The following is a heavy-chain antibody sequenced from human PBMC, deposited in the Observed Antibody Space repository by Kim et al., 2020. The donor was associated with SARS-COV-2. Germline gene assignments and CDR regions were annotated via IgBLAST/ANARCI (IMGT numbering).Heavy chain of an antibody. J-gene: IGHJ4*02. CDR3: ARVAPYSYSGPPYFDY. Sequence: GESLKISCYGSGYTFNRYWITWVRQMPGKGLEWMGRIDPRDSYTTYNPSFQGHVSISVDRSSSTAYLQWSSLKASDTGMYYCARVAPYSYSGPPYFDYWGQGTLVTVSS. D-gene: IGHD4-4*01. CDR1: GYTFNRYW. V-gene: IGHV5-10-1*01. CDR2: IDPRDSYT.